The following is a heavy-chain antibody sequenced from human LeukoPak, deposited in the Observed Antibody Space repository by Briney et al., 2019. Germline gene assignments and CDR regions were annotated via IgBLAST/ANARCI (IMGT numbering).Heavy chain of an antibody. CDR2: INHSGST. CDR1: GGSFSGYY. J-gene: IGHJ5*02. Sequence: PSETLSLTCAVYGGSFSGYYWSWIRQPPGKGLEWIGEINHSGSTNYNPSLKSRVTISVDTSKNQFSLELRSVTAADTAVYYCARGAHYDVLTGYTKGSWFDPWGQGTLVTVSS. CDR3: ARGAHYDVLTGYTKGSWFDP. V-gene: IGHV4-34*01. D-gene: IGHD3-9*01.